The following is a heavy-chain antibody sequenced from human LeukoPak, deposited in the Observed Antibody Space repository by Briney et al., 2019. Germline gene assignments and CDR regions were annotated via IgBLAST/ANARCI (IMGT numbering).Heavy chain of an antibody. CDR1: GYTFTGYY. J-gene: IGHJ4*02. Sequence: VKVSCKASGYTFTGYYMHWVRQAPGQGLEWMGWINLNSGGTNYAQKFQGRVTMTRDTSISTAYMELSRLRSDDTAVYYCAKAGGDYYDSSGYYLSDYWGQGTLVTVSS. V-gene: IGHV1-2*02. D-gene: IGHD3-22*01. CDR3: AKAGGDYYDSSGYYLSDY. CDR2: INLNSGGT.